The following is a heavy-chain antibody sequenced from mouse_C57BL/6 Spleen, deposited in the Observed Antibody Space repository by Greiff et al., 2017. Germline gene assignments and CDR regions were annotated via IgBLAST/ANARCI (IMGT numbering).Heavy chain of an antibody. CDR2: INPSSGYT. J-gene: IGHJ1*03. V-gene: IGHV1-7*01. D-gene: IGHD2-13*01. Sequence: VQRVESGAELAKPGASVKLSCTASGYTFTSYWMHWVKQRPGQGLEWIGYINPSSGYTKYNQKFKDKATLTADKSSSPAYMQLSSLTYEDSAVYYCAREGGDHWYFDVWGTGTTVTVSS. CDR3: AREGGDHWYFDV. CDR1: GYTFTSYW.